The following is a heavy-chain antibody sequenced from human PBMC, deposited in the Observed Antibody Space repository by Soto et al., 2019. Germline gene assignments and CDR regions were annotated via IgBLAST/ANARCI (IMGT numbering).Heavy chain of an antibody. J-gene: IGHJ4*02. D-gene: IGHD3-10*01. CDR2: VNPILAMS. CDR3: ATSYGSGSSPFDY. V-gene: IGHV1-69*02. Sequence: QVQLVQSGAEVKKPGSSVKVSCKASGDTFSFYTLNWVRQAPGQGFEWVGRVNPILAMSSSAHKFQGRVSXSXDXATGTDYMELRSLRSDDTAVYYCATSYGSGSSPFDYWGQGTLVTVSS. CDR1: GDTFSFYT.